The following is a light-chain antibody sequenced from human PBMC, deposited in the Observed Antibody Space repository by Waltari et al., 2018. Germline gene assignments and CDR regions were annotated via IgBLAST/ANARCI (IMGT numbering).Light chain of an antibody. CDR1: SSDVGSYNL. Sequence: QSALTQPASVSGSPGQSITISCTGTSSDVGSYNLVSWYQQHPGKAPKLMFYEVSKRPSGVSSRFSGSKSGNTASLTISGLQAEDEADYYCCSYAGSKRVFGTGTKVTVL. CDR3: CSYAGSKRV. CDR2: EVS. V-gene: IGLV2-23*02. J-gene: IGLJ1*01.